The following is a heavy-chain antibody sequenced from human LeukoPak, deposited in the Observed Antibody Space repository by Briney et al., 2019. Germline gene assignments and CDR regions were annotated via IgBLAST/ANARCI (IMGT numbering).Heavy chain of an antibody. J-gene: IGHJ6*03. CDR1: GFTFSSYA. CDR2: ISGSGGST. Sequence: HPGGSLRLSCAASGFTFSSYAMSWVRQAPGKGLEWVSAISGSGGSTYYADSVKGRFTISRDNSKNTLYLQMNSLRAEDTAVYYCANHPPYCSGGSCYSNYYYYYMDVWGKGTTVTVSS. CDR3: ANHPPYCSGGSCYSNYYYYYMDV. V-gene: IGHV3-23*01. D-gene: IGHD2-15*01.